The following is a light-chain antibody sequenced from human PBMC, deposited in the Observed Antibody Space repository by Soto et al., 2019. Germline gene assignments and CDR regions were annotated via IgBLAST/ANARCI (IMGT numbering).Light chain of an antibody. CDR2: AAS. J-gene: IGKJ1*01. CDR3: QQYNDWPWT. V-gene: IGKV3D-15*01. CDR1: QSVSNN. Sequence: EIVMTQSPASLSVSPGERATLSCRASQSVSNNYLAWYQQRAGQSPRLLIYAASVRANDIPARFSGSGSGTEFTLPISSLQPEDFAMDYCQQYNDWPWTFGQGTKVDIK.